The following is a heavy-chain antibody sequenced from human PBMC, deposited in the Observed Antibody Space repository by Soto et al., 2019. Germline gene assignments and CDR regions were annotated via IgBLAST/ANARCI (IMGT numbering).Heavy chain of an antibody. CDR1: GGSISSYC. Sequence: QVQLQESGPGLVRPTETLSLTCTVSGGSISSYCWSWIRQPPGKGLEWIGYIYYSGSTNYNPSLKSRVTISVDTSKNQFSLKLSSVTSADTAVYYCARRYGGNFDYWGQGNLVTVSS. V-gene: IGHV4-59*01. J-gene: IGHJ4*02. CDR3: ARRYGGNFDY. CDR2: IYYSGST. D-gene: IGHD1-26*01.